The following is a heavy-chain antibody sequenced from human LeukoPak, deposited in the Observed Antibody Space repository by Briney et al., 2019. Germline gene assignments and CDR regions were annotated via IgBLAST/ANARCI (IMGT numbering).Heavy chain of an antibody. Sequence: GGSLRLSCAGTGFPFNMFAIDWVRQAPGKGLEWVSGLSRGGSTTNYADSVKGRFTISRDKSQNSVFLQLNSLRPEDTAVYYCARQQRIRHCSEGVCTEGYYFDYWGQGTLVTVSS. V-gene: IGHV3-23*01. CDR3: ARQQRIRHCSEGVCTEGYYFDY. CDR2: LSRGGSTT. D-gene: IGHD2-15*01. CDR1: GFPFNMFA. J-gene: IGHJ4*02.